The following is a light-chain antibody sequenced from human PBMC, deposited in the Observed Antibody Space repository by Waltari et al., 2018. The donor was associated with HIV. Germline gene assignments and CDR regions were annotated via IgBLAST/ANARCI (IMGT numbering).Light chain of an antibody. CDR1: QSVSSN. CDR3: QQYNNWPPKGLT. J-gene: IGKJ4*01. Sequence: ERVMTQSPATLSVSQGGRATLSCMASQSVSSNLAWYQQKPGQAPRLLIYDTSTRATDISARFSGSGSGTEFTLTISSLQSEDSAVYYCQQYNNWPPKGLTFGGGTKVEIK. V-gene: IGKV3-15*01. CDR2: DTS.